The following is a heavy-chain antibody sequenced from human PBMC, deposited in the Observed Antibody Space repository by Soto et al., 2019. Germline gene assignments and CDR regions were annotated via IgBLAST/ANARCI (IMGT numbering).Heavy chain of an antibody. CDR1: GFTFDDYA. CDR3: AKSPYYGSGSYYNYYGMGV. J-gene: IGHJ6*02. V-gene: IGHV3-43*02. Sequence: GGSLRLSCAASGFTFDDYAMHWVRQAPGKGLEWVSLISGDGGSTYYEDSVKGRFTIARDNSKNSLYLQMNSLRTEDTALYYCAKSPYYGSGSYYNYYGMGVWGQGTTVTVSS. D-gene: IGHD3-10*01. CDR2: ISGDGGST.